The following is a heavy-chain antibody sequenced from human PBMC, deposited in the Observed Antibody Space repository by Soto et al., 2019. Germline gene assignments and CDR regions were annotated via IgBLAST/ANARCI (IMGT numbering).Heavy chain of an antibody. J-gene: IGHJ4*02. D-gene: IGHD4-4*01. CDR3: ARATEMTTVTTFDY. CDR1: GGSISSSSYY. CDR2: IYYSGST. Sequence: SETLSLTCTVSGGSISSSSYYWGWLRQPPGKGLEWIGSIYYSGSTYYNPSLKSRVTISVDTSKNQFSLKLSSVTAADTAVYYCARATEMTTVTTFDYWGQGTLVTVSS. V-gene: IGHV4-39*01.